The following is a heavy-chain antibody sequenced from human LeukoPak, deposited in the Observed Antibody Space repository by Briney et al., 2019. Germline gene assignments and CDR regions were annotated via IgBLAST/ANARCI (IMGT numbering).Heavy chain of an antibody. CDR2: ISGSGGAT. Sequence: GGSLRLSCAASGFTFNTYGMSWVRQAPGKGLEWVSGISGSGGATYYADSVKGRFTISRDNSKNTLYLQMDSLRAEDTAVYYCAKGASGSLFRYFDYWGQGTLVTVSS. J-gene: IGHJ4*02. D-gene: IGHD3-10*01. CDR1: GFTFNTYG. CDR3: AKGASGSLFRYFDY. V-gene: IGHV3-23*01.